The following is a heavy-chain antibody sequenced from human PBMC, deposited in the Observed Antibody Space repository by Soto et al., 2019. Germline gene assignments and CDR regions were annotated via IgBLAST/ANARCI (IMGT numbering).Heavy chain of an antibody. CDR2: INPNSGGT. J-gene: IGHJ6*03. D-gene: IGHD2-2*01. Sequence: QVQLVQSGAEVETPGASVKVSCKAAGYSFTAFYIHWVRQARGQGFEWLGWINPNSGGTYYSQKFRARVALSRDTSISPAYMELTGLSSDDTAVYYCARANAIRPYFYNMHVWGQGTTVTVSS. CDR1: GYSFTAFY. V-gene: IGHV1-2*02. CDR3: ARANAIRPYFYNMHV.